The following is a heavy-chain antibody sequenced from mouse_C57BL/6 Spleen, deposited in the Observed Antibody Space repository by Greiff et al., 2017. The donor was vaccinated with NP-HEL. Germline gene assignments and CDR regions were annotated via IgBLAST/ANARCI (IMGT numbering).Heavy chain of an antibody. CDR3: ARALHYYGSSYGYWYFDV. D-gene: IGHD1-1*01. Sequence: EVKVEESEGGLVQPGSSMKLSCTASGFTFSDYYMAWVRQVPEKGLEWVANINYDGSSTYYLDSLKSRFIISRDNAKNILYLQMSSLKSEDTATYYCARALHYYGSSYGYWYFDVWGTGTTVTVSS. CDR1: GFTFSDYY. V-gene: IGHV5-16*01. CDR2: INYDGSST. J-gene: IGHJ1*03.